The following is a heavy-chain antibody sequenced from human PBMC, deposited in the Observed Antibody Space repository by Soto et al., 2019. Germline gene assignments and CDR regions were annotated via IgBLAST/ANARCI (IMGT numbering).Heavy chain of an antibody. D-gene: IGHD2-2*03. J-gene: IGHJ4*02. V-gene: IGHV3-23*01. CDR3: AKDPDGYCSSTSCYFDY. CDR2: ISGSGGST. CDR1: GFTFSSYA. Sequence: GGSLRVSCAASGFTFSSYAMSWVRQAPGKGLEWVSAISGSGGSTYYADSVKGRFTISRDNSKNTLYLQMNSLRAEDTAVYYCAKDPDGYCSSTSCYFDYWGQGTLVTVSS.